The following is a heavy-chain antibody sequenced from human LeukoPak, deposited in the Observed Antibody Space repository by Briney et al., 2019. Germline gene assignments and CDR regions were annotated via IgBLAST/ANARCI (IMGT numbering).Heavy chain of an antibody. CDR2: IKSKTDGGTS. Sequence: PGGSLRLSCAASGFTFSNARMSWVRQAPGKGLEWVGRIKSKTDGGTSDYAAPVKGRFTISRDDSKNTLYLQMNSLKTEDTAVYYCTTFQMTMVVTGYWGQGTLVTVSS. CDR3: TTFQMTMVVTGY. V-gene: IGHV3-15*01. J-gene: IGHJ4*02. CDR1: GFTFSNAR. D-gene: IGHD4-23*01.